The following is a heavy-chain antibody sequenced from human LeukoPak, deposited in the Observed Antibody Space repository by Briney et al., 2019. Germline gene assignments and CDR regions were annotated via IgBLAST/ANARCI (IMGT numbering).Heavy chain of an antibody. J-gene: IGHJ4*02. CDR2: IYHSGST. CDR1: GGSISTYY. V-gene: IGHV4-59*01. D-gene: IGHD1-1*01. Sequence: PSETLSLTCTLSGGSISTYYWSWIRQPPGKGLEWIGYIYHSGSTNYNPSLKSRVTISVDTSKNQFSLKLSSVTAADTAVYYCARDYTLDPYDFDYWGQGTLVTVSS. CDR3: ARDYTLDPYDFDY.